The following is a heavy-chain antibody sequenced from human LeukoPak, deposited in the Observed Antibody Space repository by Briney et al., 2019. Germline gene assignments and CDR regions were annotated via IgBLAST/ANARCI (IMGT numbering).Heavy chain of an antibody. D-gene: IGHD2-15*01. J-gene: IGHJ5*02. CDR3: AREGVVVVAATMNWFDP. V-gene: IGHV1-2*02. CDR2: INPNSGGT. Sequence: ASVKVSCKASGYTFTGYYMHWVRQAPGQGLEWMGWINPNSGGTNYAQKFQGRVTMTRDTSISTAYMELSRLRSDDTAVYYCAREGVVVVAATMNWFDPWGQGTLVTVSS. CDR1: GYTFTGYY.